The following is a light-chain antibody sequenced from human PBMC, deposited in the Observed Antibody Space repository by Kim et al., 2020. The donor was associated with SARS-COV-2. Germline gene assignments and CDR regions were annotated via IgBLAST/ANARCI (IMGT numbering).Light chain of an antibody. CDR1: GSSNGRIT. Sequence: RVTTSSTRSGSSNGRITVNWYQQLPGTAPKLLIYSNNRRPSGVPDRFSGSKSGTSASLAITGLQAEDEADYACQSYDSSLSHAVFGGGTQLTVL. J-gene: IGLJ7*01. CDR2: SNN. CDR3: QSYDSSLSHAV. V-gene: IGLV1-44*01.